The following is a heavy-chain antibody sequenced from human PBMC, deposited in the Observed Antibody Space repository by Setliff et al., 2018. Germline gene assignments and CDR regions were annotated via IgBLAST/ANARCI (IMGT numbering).Heavy chain of an antibody. J-gene: IGHJ4*02. CDR3: ARVESMGRGKNILRQFDY. CDR1: GYTFNNYG. Sequence: ASVKVSCKASGYTFNNYGVAWVRQAPGQGLDWMGWVTIYNGNTKYAQNLQGRLTLTTDRSTSTVYMELGSLTTDDTAIYYCARVESMGRGKNILRQFDYWGQGTQVTVSS. V-gene: IGHV1-18*01. D-gene: IGHD3-10*01. CDR2: VTIYNGNT.